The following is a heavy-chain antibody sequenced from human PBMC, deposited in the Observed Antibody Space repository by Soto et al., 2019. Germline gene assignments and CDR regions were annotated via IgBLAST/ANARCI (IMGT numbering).Heavy chain of an antibody. J-gene: IGHJ5*02. CDR3: ARKVGATDWFDP. CDR1: GGSTSSYY. Sequence: PSETLSLTCSVSGGSTSSYYWSWIRQPPGKGLEWIGYIYYSGSTNNNPSLKSRVTTSVDTSKNQFSLKLSSVTAADTAVYYCARKVGATDWFDPWGQGILATVS. V-gene: IGHV4-59*08. CDR2: IYYSGST. D-gene: IGHD1-26*01.